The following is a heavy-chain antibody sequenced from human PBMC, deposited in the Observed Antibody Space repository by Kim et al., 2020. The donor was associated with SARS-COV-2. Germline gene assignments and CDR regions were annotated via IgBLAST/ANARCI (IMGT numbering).Heavy chain of an antibody. CDR3: AKDTGWGGTYGMDV. Sequence: GGSLRLSCAASGFTFDDYAMHWVRQAPGKGLEWVSGISWNSGSIGYADSVKGRFTISRDNAKNSLYLQMNSLRAEDTALYYCAKDTGWGGTYGMDVWGQGTTVTVSS. CDR1: GFTFDDYA. J-gene: IGHJ6*02. CDR2: ISWNSGSI. V-gene: IGHV3-9*01. D-gene: IGHD3-16*01.